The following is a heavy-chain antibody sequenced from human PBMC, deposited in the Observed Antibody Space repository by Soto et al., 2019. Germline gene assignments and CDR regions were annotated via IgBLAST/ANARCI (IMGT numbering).Heavy chain of an antibody. V-gene: IGHV4-30-4*01. CDR2: IYYSGST. D-gene: IGHD3-9*01. CDR3: ARDRPYYDILTGPSGFDP. Sequence: PSETLSLTCTVSGGSISSGDYYWSWIRQPPGKGLEWIGYIYYSGSTYYNPSLKSRVTISVDTSKNQFSLKLSSVTAAGTAVYYCARDRPYYDILTGPSGFDPWGQGTLVTVSS. CDR1: GGSISSGDYY. J-gene: IGHJ5*02.